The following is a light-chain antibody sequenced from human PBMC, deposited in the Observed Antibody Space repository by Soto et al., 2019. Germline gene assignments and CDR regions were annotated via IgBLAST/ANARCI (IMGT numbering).Light chain of an antibody. V-gene: IGKV3-15*01. CDR1: QSISIN. CDR2: AAS. J-gene: IGKJ5*01. Sequence: EIVMTQSPATLSVSPGERAILSCRASQSISINLAWYQQNPGQAPRLLIYAASNRATGVPARFSGSWSGTEFTRTISSLQSEDFAVYYCQQYNNWITFGQGTRLEIK. CDR3: QQYNNWIT.